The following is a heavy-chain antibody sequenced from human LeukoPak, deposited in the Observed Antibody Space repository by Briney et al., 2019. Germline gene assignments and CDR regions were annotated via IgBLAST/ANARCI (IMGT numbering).Heavy chain of an antibody. J-gene: IGHJ4*02. Sequence: SETLSLTCTVSGGSISSYYWSWIRQPPGKGLEWIGNIYNSGGTNYNPSLKSRVTISVDTSKNQFSLKLSSVTAADTAVYYCASGGPYYYGSGSYPHWGQGTLVTVSS. CDR3: ASGGPYYYGSGSYPH. CDR2: IYNSGGT. V-gene: IGHV4-59*01. CDR1: GGSISSYY. D-gene: IGHD3-10*01.